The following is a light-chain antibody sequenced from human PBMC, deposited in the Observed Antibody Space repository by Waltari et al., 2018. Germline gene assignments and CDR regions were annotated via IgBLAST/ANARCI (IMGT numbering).Light chain of an antibody. CDR1: SGISVGTYK. CDR2: YRSDSTN. CDR3: MILHNNAVV. V-gene: IGLV5-45*01. Sequence: QAVLTQPASLSASPGASVSLTRTLRSGISVGTYKIYCYQQRPGSPPQFLVKYRSDSTNERGSGVPSRFSGSRDTSANAGILLISGLQSEDEADYYCMILHNNAVVFGGGTRLTVL. J-gene: IGLJ3*02.